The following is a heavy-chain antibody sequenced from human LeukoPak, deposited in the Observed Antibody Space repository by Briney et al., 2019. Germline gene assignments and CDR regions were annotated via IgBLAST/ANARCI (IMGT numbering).Heavy chain of an antibody. CDR2: INQDGSEK. V-gene: IGHV3-7*01. Sequence: PGGSLRLSCVASGFSFSIFTMSWVRQGPGQGLEWVATINQDGSEKRFADSVKGRFTISRDNAMNSLFLQMVSLRAEDTAVYFCVRDGCVATTCATMGGFNHWAQGTLVTVSS. J-gene: IGHJ1*01. D-gene: IGHD1-26*01. CDR3: VRDGCVATTCATMGGFNH. CDR1: GFSFSIFT.